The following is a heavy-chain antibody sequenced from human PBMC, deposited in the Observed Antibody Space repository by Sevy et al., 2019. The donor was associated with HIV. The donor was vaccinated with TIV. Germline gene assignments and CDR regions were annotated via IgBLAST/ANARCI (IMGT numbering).Heavy chain of an antibody. CDR1: GFTFSSYS. CDR3: ARDSVWIGTVAMVPFDY. D-gene: IGHD3-10*01. J-gene: IGHJ4*02. V-gene: IGHV3-21*01. CDR2: ISSSSSYI. Sequence: GGSLRLSCAASGFTFSSYSMKWVRQAPGKGLEWVSSISSSSSYIYYADSVKGRFTISRDNAKNSLYLQMNSLRAEDTAVYYCARDSVWIGTVAMVPFDYWGQGTLVTVSS.